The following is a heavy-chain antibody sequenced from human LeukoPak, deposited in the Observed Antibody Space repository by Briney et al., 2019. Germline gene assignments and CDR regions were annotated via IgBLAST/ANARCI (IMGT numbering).Heavy chain of an antibody. Sequence: GAPLKTSSDGSGYSITSYCIGWVRQMPRKGLEWMGIIYPGDSDTRYSPSLQGQVTISADKSISTAYLQWSSLKASDAAMYYCARRHYDISGYFFDYWGQGTLVTVSS. CDR2: IYPGDSDT. J-gene: IGHJ4*02. CDR1: GYSITSYC. V-gene: IGHV5-51*01. CDR3: ARRHYDISGYFFDY. D-gene: IGHD3-22*01.